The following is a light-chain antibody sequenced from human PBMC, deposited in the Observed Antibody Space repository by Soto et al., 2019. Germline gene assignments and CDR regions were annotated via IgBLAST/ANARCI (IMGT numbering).Light chain of an antibody. CDR2: DNR. J-gene: IGLJ2*01. Sequence: SYELTQPPSVSVAPGQTATISSAGITLGRESVHWDQQKPGQAPVLVLDDNRERPSGTPARLSGSNSDNTATLTIHSVEAGDEADYYCQVWGSGSDHVVVGGGTQLAVL. V-gene: IGLV3-21*02. CDR1: TLGRES. CDR3: QVWGSGSDHVV.